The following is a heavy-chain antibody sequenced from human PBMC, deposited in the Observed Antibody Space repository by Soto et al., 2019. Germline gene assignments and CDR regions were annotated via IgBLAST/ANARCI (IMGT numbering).Heavy chain of an antibody. CDR2: IYPGDSDT. CDR1: GYSFTGYW. CDR3: ARRPYYYDSSGPHYFDY. D-gene: IGHD3-22*01. Sequence: GESLKISCKGSGYSFTGYWIGWVRQMPGEGLEWMGIIYPGDSDTRYSPSFQGQVTISADKSISTAYLQWSSLKASDTAMYYRARRPYYYDSSGPHYFDYWGQGTLVTVSS. V-gene: IGHV5-51*01. J-gene: IGHJ4*02.